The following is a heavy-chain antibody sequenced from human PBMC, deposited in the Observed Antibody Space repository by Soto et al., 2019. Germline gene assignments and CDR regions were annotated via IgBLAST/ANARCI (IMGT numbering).Heavy chain of an antibody. V-gene: IGHV4-31*03. CDR1: GGSISSGGYY. J-gene: IGHJ5*02. CDR2: IYYSGST. D-gene: IGHD6-13*01. CDR3: ARDVGVAAAGKTPWFDP. Sequence: QVQLQESGPGLVKPSQTLSLTCTVSGGSISSGGYYWSWIRQHPGKGLEWIGYIYYSGSTYYNPSLKSRVTISVDTSKNQFSLKLSSVTAADTAVYYCARDVGVAAAGKTPWFDPWGQGTLVTVSS.